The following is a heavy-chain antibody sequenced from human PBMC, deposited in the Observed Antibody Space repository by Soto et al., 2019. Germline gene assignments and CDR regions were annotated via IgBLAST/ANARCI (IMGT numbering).Heavy chain of an antibody. V-gene: IGHV1-18*01. Sequence: QIQLVQSGAEVQRPGASVKVSCKASGYIFTDFGISWVRQAPGQGLEWIGWIGTYSGRSDSAQKVRGRLTMTTDTSTTTAYMDLRSLRFDDTAVYYCARRHGDPSSAAGFDYWGQGTLVSVSS. CDR2: IGTYSGRS. D-gene: IGHD2-15*01. CDR3: ARRHGDPSSAAGFDY. J-gene: IGHJ4*02. CDR1: GYIFTDFG.